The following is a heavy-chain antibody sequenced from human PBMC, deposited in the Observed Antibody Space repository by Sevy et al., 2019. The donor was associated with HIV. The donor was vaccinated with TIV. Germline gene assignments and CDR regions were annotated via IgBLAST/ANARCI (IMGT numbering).Heavy chain of an antibody. J-gene: IGHJ4*02. D-gene: IGHD3-10*02. CDR3: ARDVRGEGIRPGDLDY. V-gene: IGHV3-7*01. CDR2: IKQDGSEK. CDR1: GFMFSNYW. Sequence: GGSLRLSCAASGFMFSNYWMSWVRQAPGKGLEWVANIKQDGSEKYYVDSVKGRFSISRDNAKKSLYLQMNSLRAEDTAVYYCARDVRGEGIRPGDLDYWGQGTLVTVSS.